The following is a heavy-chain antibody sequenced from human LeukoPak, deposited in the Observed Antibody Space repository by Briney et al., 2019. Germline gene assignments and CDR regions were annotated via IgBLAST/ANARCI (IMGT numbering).Heavy chain of an antibody. Sequence: SETLSLTCTVSGGSISSSSYYWGWIRQPPGKGLEWIGSIYYSGSTYYNPSLKSRVTIFVDTSKNQFSLKLSSVTAADTAVYYCASFYGSGSYYNAIYYGMDVWGQGTTVTVSS. CDR3: ASFYGSGSYYNAIYYGMDV. CDR1: GGSISSSSYY. J-gene: IGHJ6*02. CDR2: IYYSGST. D-gene: IGHD3-10*01. V-gene: IGHV4-39*01.